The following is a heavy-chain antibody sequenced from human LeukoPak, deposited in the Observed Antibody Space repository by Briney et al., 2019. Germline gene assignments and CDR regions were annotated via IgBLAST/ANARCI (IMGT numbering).Heavy chain of an antibody. Sequence: GGSLRLSCAASGFTFSSYAMNWVRQASGKGLEWVSFISSSSSTVHYADSVKGRFTISRDNAKDSLYLQMNSLRAEDTAVYYCVRGVSISSSWYNDIWGQGTMVTVSS. V-gene: IGHV3-48*04. J-gene: IGHJ3*02. CDR1: GFTFSSYA. D-gene: IGHD6-13*01. CDR3: VRGVSISSSWYNDI. CDR2: ISSSSSTV.